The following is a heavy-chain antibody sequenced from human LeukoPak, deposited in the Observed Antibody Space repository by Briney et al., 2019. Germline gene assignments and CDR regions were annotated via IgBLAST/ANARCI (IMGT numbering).Heavy chain of an antibody. J-gene: IGHJ6*02. Sequence: SETLSLTCAVSGGSISSGGYSWSWIRQPPGKGLEWIGYIYHSGSTYYNPSLKSRVTISVDRSKNQFSLKLSSVTAADTAVYYCARCSVVRYYYGMDVWGQGTTVTVSS. CDR3: ARCSVVRYYYGMDV. D-gene: IGHD2-15*01. CDR2: IYHSGST. V-gene: IGHV4-30-2*01. CDR1: GGSISSGGYS.